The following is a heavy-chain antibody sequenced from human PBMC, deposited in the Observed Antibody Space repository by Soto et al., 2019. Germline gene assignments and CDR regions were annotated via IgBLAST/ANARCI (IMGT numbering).Heavy chain of an antibody. CDR2: IWYDGSNK. CDR3: AKARCSGNSCYVPDY. D-gene: IGHD3-22*01. V-gene: IGHV3-33*06. Sequence: GGSLRLSCAASGFIFSGYGMHWVRQAPGKGLEWVAVIWYDGSNKYYGDSVQGRFTISRDNPRNTLSLQMNSLRAEDTATYYCAKARCSGNSCYVPDYWGHGSLVTVSS. CDR1: GFIFSGYG. J-gene: IGHJ4*01.